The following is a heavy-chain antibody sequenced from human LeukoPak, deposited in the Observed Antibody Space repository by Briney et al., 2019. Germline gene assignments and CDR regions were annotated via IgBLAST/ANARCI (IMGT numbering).Heavy chain of an antibody. CDR3: ARVGYGSGSYRTQNWFDP. Sequence: SGTLSLTCTVSGGPITNNNYFWGWVRQPPGKGLESIGSIYYSGGTYYNPSLKSRVTISVDRSKNQFSLKLSSVTAADTAVYYCARVGYGSGSYRTQNWFDPWGQGTLVTVSS. J-gene: IGHJ5*02. V-gene: IGHV4-39*07. CDR1: GGPITNNNYF. D-gene: IGHD3-10*01. CDR2: IYYSGGT.